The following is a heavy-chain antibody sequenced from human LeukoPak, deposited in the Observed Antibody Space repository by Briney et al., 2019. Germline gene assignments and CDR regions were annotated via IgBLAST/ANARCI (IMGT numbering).Heavy chain of an antibody. CDR1: GYTFSGYY. V-gene: IGHV1-2*02. CDR3: ARVGDSSGYLYYFDY. J-gene: IGHJ4*02. CDR2: ITPDSGGT. Sequence: ASVKVSCKASGYTFSGYYMQWVRQAPGQALEWMGWITPDSGGTDYAEKFQGRVTMTRDTSISTVYMELTRLRSDDTAVYYCARVGDSSGYLYYFDYWGQGTLVTVSS. D-gene: IGHD3-22*01.